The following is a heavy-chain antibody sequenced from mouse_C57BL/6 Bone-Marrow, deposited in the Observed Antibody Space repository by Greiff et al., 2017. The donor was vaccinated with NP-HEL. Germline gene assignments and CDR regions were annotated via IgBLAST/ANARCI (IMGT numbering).Heavy chain of an antibody. Sequence: VQLQQSGAELVRPGASVTLSCKASGYTFTDYEMHWVKQTPVHGLEWIGAIDPETGGTAYNQKFKGKAILTADKSSSTAYMELRSLTSEDSAVYYCTRGVLLRIYYAMDYWGQGTSVTVSS. CDR1: GYTFTDYE. D-gene: IGHD1-1*01. CDR2: IDPETGGT. V-gene: IGHV1-15*01. CDR3: TRGVLLRIYYAMDY. J-gene: IGHJ4*01.